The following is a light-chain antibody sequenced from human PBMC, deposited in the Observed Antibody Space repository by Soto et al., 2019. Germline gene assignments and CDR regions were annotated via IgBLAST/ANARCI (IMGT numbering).Light chain of an antibody. Sequence: DIQMTQSPSSLSASVGDRVTITCRASQSISSYLNWYQQKPGKAPKLLIDAASNLQSGVPSRFSGSGSGADFTLTIISLQDEDFASHYCQQSYSNSPLTFGPGTKVDIK. CDR2: AAS. J-gene: IGKJ3*01. V-gene: IGKV1-39*01. CDR3: QQSYSNSPLT. CDR1: QSISSY.